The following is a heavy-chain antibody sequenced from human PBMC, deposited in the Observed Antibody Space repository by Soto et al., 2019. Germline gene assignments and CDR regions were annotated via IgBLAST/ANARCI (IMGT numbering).Heavy chain of an antibody. Sequence: EVHLVESGGGLVQPGGSLRLSCAASGFTFSDHYIDWVRQAPRKGLEWVGRNRKKGNGYTTDYAASVKGRFTISRDDSKNSLYLQMDSLKTEDTAVYYCARSGSSTSCYDYWGQGTLVTVSS. CDR2: NRKKGNGYTT. D-gene: IGHD2-2*01. V-gene: IGHV3-72*01. J-gene: IGHJ4*02. CDR3: ARSGSSTSCYDY. CDR1: GFTFSDHY.